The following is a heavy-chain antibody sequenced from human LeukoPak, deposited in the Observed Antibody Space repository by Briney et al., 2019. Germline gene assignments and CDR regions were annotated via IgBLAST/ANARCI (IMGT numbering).Heavy chain of an antibody. V-gene: IGHV4-39*01. D-gene: IGHD3-22*01. CDR1: GVSINSNYYY. J-gene: IGHJ3*02. Sequence: SETLSLTCTVSGVSINSNYYYWGWIRQPPGKGLEWIGSVAYSGSTFHNPSLKSRLSIYSDTSKNQFSLRLTSVTAADTAVYYCARTYYYDSSGLGAFDIWGQGTMVTVSS. CDR3: ARTYYYDSSGLGAFDI. CDR2: VAYSGST.